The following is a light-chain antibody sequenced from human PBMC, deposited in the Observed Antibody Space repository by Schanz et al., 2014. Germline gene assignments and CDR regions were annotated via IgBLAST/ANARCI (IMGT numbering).Light chain of an antibody. J-gene: IGKJ1*01. Sequence: VLTQSPATLSVSPGERVTLSCRASLSVANNLAWYQQKPGQAPRLLIYGASTRATGIPDRFSGSGSGTDFTLTISRLEPEDFAVYYCQQYGSSPPTFGQGTKVEIK. CDR2: GAS. CDR3: QQYGSSPPT. V-gene: IGKV3-20*01. CDR1: LSVANN.